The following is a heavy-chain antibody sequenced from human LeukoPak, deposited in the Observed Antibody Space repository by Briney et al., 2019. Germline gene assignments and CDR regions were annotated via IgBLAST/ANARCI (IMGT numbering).Heavy chain of an antibody. CDR3: ASPPRGSSSWIFY. J-gene: IGHJ4*02. CDR2: ISSSGSTI. CDR1: GFTFSTFA. Sequence: PGGSLRLSCAASGFTFSTFAMNWVRQAPGKGLEWVSYISSSGSTIYYADSVKGRFTISRDNAKNSLYLQMNSLRAEDTAVYYCASPPRGSSSWIFYWGQGTLVTVSS. D-gene: IGHD6-13*01. V-gene: IGHV3-48*03.